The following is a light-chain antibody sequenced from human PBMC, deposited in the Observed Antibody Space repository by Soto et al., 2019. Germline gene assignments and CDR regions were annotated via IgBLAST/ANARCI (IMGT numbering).Light chain of an antibody. CDR1: SNDVGGYNY. Sequence: QSVLTQPRSVSGSPGQSVTISCTGTSNDVGGYNYVSWYQQHPGKAPKLMIYDVSKRPSGVPGRFSGSKSGNTASLTISGLQAEDEADYYCCSYAGSYPLVFGTGTKLTVL. J-gene: IGLJ1*01. V-gene: IGLV2-11*01. CDR3: CSYAGSYPLV. CDR2: DVS.